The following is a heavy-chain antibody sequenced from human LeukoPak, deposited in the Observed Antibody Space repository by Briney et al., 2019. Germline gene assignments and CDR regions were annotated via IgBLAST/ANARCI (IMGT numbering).Heavy chain of an antibody. Sequence: PGGSLRLFCAASGFTFSSYGMHWVRQAPGKGLEWVAVISYDGSSKYYADSVKGRFTISRDNSKNTLYLQMNSLRAEDTAVYYCAKDLVGMDVWGQGTTVTVSS. J-gene: IGHJ6*02. CDR2: ISYDGSSK. CDR1: GFTFSSYG. CDR3: AKDLVGMDV. D-gene: IGHD3-16*01. V-gene: IGHV3-30*18.